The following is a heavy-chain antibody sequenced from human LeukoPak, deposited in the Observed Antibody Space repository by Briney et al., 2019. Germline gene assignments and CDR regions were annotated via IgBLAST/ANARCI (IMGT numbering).Heavy chain of an antibody. D-gene: IGHD5-18*01. CDR1: GGSISSSGYY. CDR2: IYYSGGV. V-gene: IGHV4-39*01. Sequence: SETLSLTCTVSGGSISSSGYYWGWIRQPPGKGLEWIGSIYYSGGVYYNPSLESRVTISVDTSKNQFSLKLSSVTAADTAVYYCARHRGYSYGYIDYWGQGTLVTVSS. J-gene: IGHJ4*02. CDR3: ARHRGYSYGYIDY.